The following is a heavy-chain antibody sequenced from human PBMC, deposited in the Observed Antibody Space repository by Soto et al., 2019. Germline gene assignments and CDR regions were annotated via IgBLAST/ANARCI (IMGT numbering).Heavy chain of an antibody. CDR2: IYYSGSA. Sequence: SETLSLTCSVSGGSISSYYWSWIRQPPGKGLEWIGSIYYSGSANYSPSLKSRLAIDVDTSKNQFSLRLSSVTAADTAVYYCATRSGDYVGWFDPWGQGTRVTVSS. D-gene: IGHD4-17*01. J-gene: IGHJ5*02. V-gene: IGHV4-59*08. CDR3: ATRSGDYVGWFDP. CDR1: GGSISSYY.